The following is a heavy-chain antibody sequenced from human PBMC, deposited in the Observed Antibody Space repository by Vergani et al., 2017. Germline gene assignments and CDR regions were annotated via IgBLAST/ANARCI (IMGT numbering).Heavy chain of an antibody. V-gene: IGHV1-46*01. CDR2: INPSGGST. CDR1: GYTFTSYY. CDR3: ARGPDGDYDFWSGYLDY. D-gene: IGHD3-3*01. Sequence: QVQLVQSGAEVKKPGASVKVSCKASGYTFTSYYMHWVRQAPGQGLEWMGIINPSGGSTSYAQKFQGRVTMTRDTSTSTVYMELSSLRSEDTAVYYCARGPDGDYDFWSGYLDYWGQGTLVTVSS. J-gene: IGHJ4*02.